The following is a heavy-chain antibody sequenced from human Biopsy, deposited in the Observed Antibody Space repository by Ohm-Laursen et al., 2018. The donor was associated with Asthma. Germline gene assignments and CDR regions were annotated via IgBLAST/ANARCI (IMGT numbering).Heavy chain of an antibody. CDR2: IMTVFGTT. D-gene: IGHD6-19*01. V-gene: IGHV1-69*13. Sequence: GASVKVSCNVPGGTFSNFAISWVRQAPGQGLEWLGGIMTVFGTTNYAQKFQGRVTITADETTSTAYMEVTSLRSEDTDIYYCAGCQVGYSSGWSLLLKKIYYSGMDVWGQGTAVTVSS. CDR3: AGCQVGYSSGWSLLLKKIYYSGMDV. CDR1: GGTFSNFA. J-gene: IGHJ6*02.